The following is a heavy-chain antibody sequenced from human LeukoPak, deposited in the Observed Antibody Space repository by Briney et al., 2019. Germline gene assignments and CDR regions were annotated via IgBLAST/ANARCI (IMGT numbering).Heavy chain of an antibody. CDR1: GGSISSGSYH. CDR3: ARAVAGEGGYFDY. CDR2: IYTSGST. Sequence: PSQTLSLICTVSGGSISSGSYHWSWIRQPAGKGLEWIGRIYTSGSTNYNPSLKSRVTISVDTSKNQFSLKLSSVTAADTAVYYCARAVAGEGGYFDYWGQGTLVTVSS. J-gene: IGHJ4*02. V-gene: IGHV4-61*02. D-gene: IGHD6-19*01.